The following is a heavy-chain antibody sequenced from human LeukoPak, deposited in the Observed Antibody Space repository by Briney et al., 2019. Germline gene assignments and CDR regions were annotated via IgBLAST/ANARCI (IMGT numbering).Heavy chain of an antibody. D-gene: IGHD6-13*01. CDR3: ATVNFRSWYLFDY. CDR1: GYTLTELS. V-gene: IGHV1-24*01. CDR2: FDPEDGET. J-gene: IGHJ4*02. Sequence: ASVKVSCKVSGYTLTELSMHWVRQAPGKGVEWMGGFDPEDGETIYAQKFQGRVTMTEDTSTDTAYMELSSLRSEDTAVYYCATVNFRSWYLFDYWGQGTLVTVSS.